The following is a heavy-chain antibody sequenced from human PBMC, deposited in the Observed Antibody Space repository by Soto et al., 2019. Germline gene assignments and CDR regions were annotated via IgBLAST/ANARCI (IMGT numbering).Heavy chain of an antibody. V-gene: IGHV4-61*01. Sequence: SETLSLTCTVSGGSISSSSDYWSCIRQPPGKGLEWIGYIYYSGSTNYNPSLKSRVTISVDTSKNQFSLKLSSVTAADTAVYYCSRGSDKDCSSTSCYGGIMDVWGKGTTVTVSS. D-gene: IGHD2-2*01. CDR1: GGSISSSSDY. CDR2: IYYSGST. CDR3: SRGSDKDCSSTSCYGGIMDV. J-gene: IGHJ6*03.